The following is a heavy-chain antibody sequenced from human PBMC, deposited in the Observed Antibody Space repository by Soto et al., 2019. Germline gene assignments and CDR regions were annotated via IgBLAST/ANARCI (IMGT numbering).Heavy chain of an antibody. J-gene: IGHJ2*01. Sequence: QITLKESGPTLVKPTQTLTLTCTFSGFSLSTSGVAVGWIRQPPGKALEWLALIYWDDDKSYSPSLKSRLTSTRDTSKNQVVLTMTIMDPVDTATYYCARAHDYGGRWYFDLWGRGTLVTVSS. CDR2: IYWDDDK. CDR1: GFSLSTSGVA. CDR3: ARAHDYGGRWYFDL. D-gene: IGHD4-17*01. V-gene: IGHV2-5*02.